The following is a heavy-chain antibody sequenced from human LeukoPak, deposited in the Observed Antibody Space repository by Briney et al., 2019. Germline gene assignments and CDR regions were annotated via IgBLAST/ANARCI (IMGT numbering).Heavy chain of an antibody. Sequence: ASVKVSCKASGYTFTSYGISWVRQAPGQGLEWMGWISAYNGNTNYAQKLQGRVTMTTDTSTSTAYMELSRLRSDDTAVYYCARYLGWYQAYYFDYWGQGTLVTVSS. D-gene: IGHD6-19*01. J-gene: IGHJ4*02. CDR3: ARYLGWYQAYYFDY. V-gene: IGHV1-18*01. CDR1: GYTFTSYG. CDR2: ISAYNGNT.